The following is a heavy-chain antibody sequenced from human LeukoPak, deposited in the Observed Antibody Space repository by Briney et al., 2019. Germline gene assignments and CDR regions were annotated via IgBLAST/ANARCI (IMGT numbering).Heavy chain of an antibody. V-gene: IGHV3-23*01. CDR1: GLPSCSYT. D-gene: IGHD6-19*01. CDR3: AKEPGGSGWNWFDP. J-gene: IGHJ5*02. Sequence: GGSFRLSCAPSGLPSCSYTMNWVRTTQGRGLEWVSPISGSGGSTYYADSVKGRFTISRDNSKNTLYLQMNSLRAEDTAVYYCAKEPGGSGWNWFDPWGQGTLVTVSS. CDR2: ISGSGGST.